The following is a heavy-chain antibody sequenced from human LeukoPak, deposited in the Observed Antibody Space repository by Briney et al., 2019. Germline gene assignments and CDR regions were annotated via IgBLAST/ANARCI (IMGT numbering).Heavy chain of an antibody. V-gene: IGHV1-2*02. CDR2: INPNSGGT. D-gene: IGHD2-2*02. CDR3: ARGPEVPAAIKGIWFDP. CDR1: GHTFTGYY. Sequence: ASVKVSCKASGHTFTGYYMHGVRQAPGQGLEWMGWINPNSGGTNYAQKFQGRVTMTRDTSISTAYMELSRLRSDDTAVYYCARGPEVPAAIKGIWFDPWGQGTLVTVSS. J-gene: IGHJ5*02.